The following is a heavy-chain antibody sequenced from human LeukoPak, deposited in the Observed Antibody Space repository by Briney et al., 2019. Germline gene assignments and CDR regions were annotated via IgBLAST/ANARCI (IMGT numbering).Heavy chain of an antibody. J-gene: IGHJ6*02. Sequence: ASVKVSCKASGYTFTGYDINWVRQAPGQGLEWMGWISAYNGNTNYAQKLQGRVTMTTDTYTAVYYCAREREMGDYYYYGMDVWGQGTTVTVSS. CDR3: V. D-gene: IGHD3-10*01. CDR2: ISAYNGNT. V-gene: IGHV1-18*01. CDR1: GYTFTGYD.